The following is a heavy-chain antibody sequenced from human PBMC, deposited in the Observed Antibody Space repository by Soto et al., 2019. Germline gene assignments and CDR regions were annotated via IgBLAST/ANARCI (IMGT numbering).Heavy chain of an antibody. J-gene: IGHJ4*02. CDR3: VTETQWYFDD. D-gene: IGHD2-8*01. V-gene: IGHV3-11*01. CDR1: GFSFSLRY. Sequence: QVQLVESGGGLVNPGGSLRLSCAASGFSFSLRYMSWIRQAPGRGLEWVSYISHGGDNIHYADFVKGRFTISRDNPKDSLYLQMNSLRVEDTAVYYCVTETQWYFDDWGQGTLVTVSS. CDR2: ISHGGDNI.